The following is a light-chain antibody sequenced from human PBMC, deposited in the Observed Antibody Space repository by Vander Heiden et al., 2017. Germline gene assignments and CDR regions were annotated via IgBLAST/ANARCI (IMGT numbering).Light chain of an antibody. CDR2: LGS. J-gene: IGKJ3*01. CDR1: QILLHSNGYNY. CDR3: TQSLQTPST. V-gene: IGKV2-28*01. Sequence: MVLTRSQLSLPVTPGEPASISCRCSQILLHSNGYNYLDCYLQKPGQSPQLLIYLGSNRAAGVPDRFSGRGSGTDFTLKISRVEAEDVGVYYITQSLQTPSTFGHGTKVDIK.